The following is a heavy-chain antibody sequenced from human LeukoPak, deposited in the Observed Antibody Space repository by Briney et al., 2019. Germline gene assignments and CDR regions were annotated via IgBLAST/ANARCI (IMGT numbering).Heavy chain of an antibody. CDR1: GGSISSYY. Sequence: PSETLSLTCTVSGGSISSYYWSWIRQPPGKGLEWIGYIYYRGSTNYNPSLKSRVTISVDTSKNQFSLKLSSVTAADTAVYYCARVTYGDPPYFDYWGQRTLVTVSS. V-gene: IGHV4-59*01. CDR3: ARVTYGDPPYFDY. D-gene: IGHD4-17*01. J-gene: IGHJ4*02. CDR2: IYYRGST.